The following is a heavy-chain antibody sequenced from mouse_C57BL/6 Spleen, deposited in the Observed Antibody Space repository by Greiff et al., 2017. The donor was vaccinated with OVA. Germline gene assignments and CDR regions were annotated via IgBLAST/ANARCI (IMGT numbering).Heavy chain of an antibody. J-gene: IGHJ2*01. CDR3: ARAPITTVVATKDY. Sequence: QVQLKQPGAELVKPGASVKLSCKASGYTFTSYWMQWVKQRPGQGLEWIGEIDPSDSYTNYNQKFKGKATLTVDTSSSTAYMQLSSLTSEDSAVYYCARAPITTVVATKDYWGQGTTLTVSS. V-gene: IGHV1-50*01. CDR2: IDPSDSYT. D-gene: IGHD1-1*01. CDR1: GYTFTSYW.